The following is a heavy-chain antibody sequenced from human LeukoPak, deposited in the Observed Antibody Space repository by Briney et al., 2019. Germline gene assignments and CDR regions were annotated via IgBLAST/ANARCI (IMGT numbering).Heavy chain of an antibody. Sequence: ASVKVSCKASGYTFTGYYMHWMRQAPGQGLEWMGWINPQSGGTNYAQKFQGRVTMTSDTSINTAYMELSSLRSDDTAVYYCAREPRRFGDWGQGTLVTVSS. J-gene: IGHJ4*02. CDR2: INPQSGGT. D-gene: IGHD3-10*01. CDR1: GYTFTGYY. CDR3: AREPRRFGD. V-gene: IGHV1-2*02.